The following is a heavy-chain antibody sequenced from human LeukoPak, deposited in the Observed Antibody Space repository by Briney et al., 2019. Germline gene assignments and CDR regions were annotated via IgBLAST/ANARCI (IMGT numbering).Heavy chain of an antibody. J-gene: IGHJ6*03. V-gene: IGHV4-61*02. CDR2: IYTSGST. Sequence: SETLSLTCNVSGGSIRSGTYYWSWIRQPAGKGLEWIGRIYTSGSTDYNPSLKSRVTISVDTSKNQFSLSLSSVTAADTAVYYCARVEKTTFYYYMDVWGRGTTVTVSS. CDR1: GGSIRSGTYY. CDR3: ARVEKTTFYYYMDV. D-gene: IGHD2/OR15-2a*01.